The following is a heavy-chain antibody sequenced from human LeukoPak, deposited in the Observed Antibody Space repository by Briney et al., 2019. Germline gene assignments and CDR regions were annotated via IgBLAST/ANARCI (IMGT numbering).Heavy chain of an antibody. CDR1: GCSFSTYW. CDR2: INQHGSEE. Sequence: PGGSLRLSCAASGCSFSTYWMGWVRQAPGKGPGWVANINQHGSEEYYVDSVKGRFTISRDNAKDSLYLQMNSLRADDTAVYYCAGSIDWGQGTLVTVSS. CDR3: AGSID. J-gene: IGHJ4*02. D-gene: IGHD3-10*01. V-gene: IGHV3-7*03.